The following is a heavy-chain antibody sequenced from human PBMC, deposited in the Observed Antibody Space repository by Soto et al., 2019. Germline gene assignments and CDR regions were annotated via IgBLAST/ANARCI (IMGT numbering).Heavy chain of an antibody. Sequence: QVQLVQSGAEVKKPGSSVKVSCKASGGTFSSYAISWVRQAPGQGLEWMGGIIPIFGTANYAQKFQGRVTITADAFTSTSYMYLRTLISEDTSLYYCPTDVRGSGDWGQGTLVTVSS. CDR1: GGTFSSYA. CDR3: PTDVRGSGD. V-gene: IGHV1-69*12. CDR2: IIPIFGTA. J-gene: IGHJ4*02. D-gene: IGHD6-25*01.